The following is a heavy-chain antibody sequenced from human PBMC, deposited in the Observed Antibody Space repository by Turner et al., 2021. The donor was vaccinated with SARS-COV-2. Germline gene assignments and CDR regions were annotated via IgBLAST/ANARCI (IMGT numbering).Heavy chain of an antibody. V-gene: IGHV4-39*01. CDR3: ARSNYDFWSGYYTFYFDY. Sequence: QLQLQESGPGLMKPSETLSLTCTVSGGSISSSSYYWGWIRQPPGKGLEWIGSIYYSGSTYYNPSLESRVTISVDTSMNQFSLKLSSVTAADTAVYYCARSNYDFWSGYYTFYFDYWGQGTLVTVSS. CDR1: GGSISSSSYY. D-gene: IGHD3-3*01. CDR2: IYYSGST. J-gene: IGHJ4*02.